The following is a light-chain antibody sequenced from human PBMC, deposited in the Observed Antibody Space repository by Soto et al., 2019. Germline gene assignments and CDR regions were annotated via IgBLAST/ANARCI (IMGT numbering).Light chain of an antibody. CDR2: STD. Sequence: QSVLTQSPSASGTPGQRVTVSCSGSSSNIGTNYVYWYRQLPGTAPKVLIYSTDKRPSGVPDRFSGSKSGTSASLAISGLRSEDEADYYCSSYTSSSPVVFGGGTQLTVL. V-gene: IGLV1-47*01. CDR1: SSNIGTNY. J-gene: IGLJ2*01. CDR3: SSYTSSSPVV.